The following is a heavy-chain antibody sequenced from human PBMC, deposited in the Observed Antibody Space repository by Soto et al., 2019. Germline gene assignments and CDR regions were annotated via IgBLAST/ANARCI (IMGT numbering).Heavy chain of an antibody. CDR1: GFIFSNAW. V-gene: IGHV3-15*01. J-gene: IGHJ4*02. CDR3: ATGGYHFDY. Sequence: GGSLGLSCEDSGFIFSNAWMNWVRQAPGKGLEWVGRIKSEPNGGTTDYAAPVKGRFTVSRDDSKRTVYLQMNSLKAEDTAVYYRATGGYHFDYWGQGTLVTVSS. CDR2: IKSEPNGGTT. D-gene: IGHD2-15*01.